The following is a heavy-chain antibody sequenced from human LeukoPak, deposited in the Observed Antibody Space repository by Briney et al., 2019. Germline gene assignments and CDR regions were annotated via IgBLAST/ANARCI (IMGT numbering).Heavy chain of an antibody. Sequence: NPSETLSLTCTVSGGSISSYYWSWIRQPPGKGLEWIGYIYYSGSTNYNPSLKSRVTISVDTSKNQFSLKLSSVTAADTAVYYCARLDSGSYVGYWGQGTLVTVSS. CDR2: IYYSGST. D-gene: IGHD3-10*01. CDR3: ARLDSGSYVGY. J-gene: IGHJ4*02. CDR1: GGSISSYY. V-gene: IGHV4-59*08.